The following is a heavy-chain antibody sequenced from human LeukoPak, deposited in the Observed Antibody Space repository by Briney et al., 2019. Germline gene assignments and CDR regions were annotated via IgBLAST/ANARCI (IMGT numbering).Heavy chain of an antibody. CDR3: ATGEIRLTRSDY. CDR1: GFTFSSYA. CDR2: ISGSGGST. J-gene: IGHJ4*02. Sequence: GGSLRLSCAASGFTFSSYAMSGVRQAPGRGLEWVSAISGSGGSTYYADAVRGRVTISRDNSKNTLHLQMNSLRAEDTAVYYCATGEIRLTRSDYWGQGTLVTVSS. D-gene: IGHD7-27*01. V-gene: IGHV3-23*01.